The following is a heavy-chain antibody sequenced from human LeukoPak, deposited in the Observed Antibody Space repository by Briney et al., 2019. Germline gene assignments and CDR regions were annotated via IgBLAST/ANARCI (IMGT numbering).Heavy chain of an antibody. D-gene: IGHD5-12*01. CDR1: GGSISSYY. Sequence: SETLSLTCTVSGGSISSYYWSWIRQPPGKGLEGIGYIYYSGSTNYNPPLKRRVTIPVDTSKNQFSLKLSSVTAADTAVYYCARASPRGYSGYDVDYWGQGTLVTVSS. CDR2: IYYSGST. CDR3: ARASPRGYSGYDVDY. J-gene: IGHJ4*02. V-gene: IGHV4-59*01.